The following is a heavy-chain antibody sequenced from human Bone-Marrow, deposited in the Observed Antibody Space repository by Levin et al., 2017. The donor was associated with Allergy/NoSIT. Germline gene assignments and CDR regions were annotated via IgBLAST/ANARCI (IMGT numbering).Heavy chain of an antibody. Sequence: SQTLSLTCTVSGGSISSYYWSWIRQPPGKGLEWIGYIYYSGSTNYNPSLKSRVTISVDTSKNQFSLKLSAVTAADTAVYYCARVRYYDFLYYYYYYMDVWGKGTTVTVSS. D-gene: IGHD3-3*01. CDR3: ARVRYYDFLYYYYYYMDV. CDR1: GGSISSYY. CDR2: IYYSGST. V-gene: IGHV4-59*01. J-gene: IGHJ6*03.